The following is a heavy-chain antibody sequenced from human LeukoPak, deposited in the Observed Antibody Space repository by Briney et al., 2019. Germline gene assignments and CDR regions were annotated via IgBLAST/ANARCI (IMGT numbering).Heavy chain of an antibody. J-gene: IGHJ4*02. CDR3: ATALYSGSDRDY. CDR2: FDPEDGET. Sequence: ASVKVSCKVSVYTLTELSMHWVRQAPGKGLEWMGGFDPEDGETIYAQKFQGRVTMNEDTSTDTAYMELSSLRSEDTAVYYCATALYSGSDRDYWGQGTLVTVSS. V-gene: IGHV1-24*01. D-gene: IGHD1-26*01. CDR1: VYTLTELS.